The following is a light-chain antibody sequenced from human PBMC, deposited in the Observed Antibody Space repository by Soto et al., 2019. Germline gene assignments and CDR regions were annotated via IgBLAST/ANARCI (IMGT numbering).Light chain of an antibody. CDR2: GAS. V-gene: IGKV3-20*01. Sequence: EIVLTRSPGTLSLSPWERATLSCRASQSVSSNYLAWYQQKPGQAPRLLIYGASTRATGIPDRFSGSGSGTNFTLTISRLEPEDSAVYYCQQYGSSPTWTFGQGTKVDIK. J-gene: IGKJ1*01. CDR1: QSVSSNY. CDR3: QQYGSSPTWT.